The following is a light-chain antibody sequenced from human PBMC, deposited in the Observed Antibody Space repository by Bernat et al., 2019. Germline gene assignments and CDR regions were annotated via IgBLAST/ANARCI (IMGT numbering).Light chain of an antibody. CDR1: ENIRTY. J-gene: IGKJ1*01. Sequence: DIQMTQSPSSLSASVGDRVTISCRASENIRTYLNWYQHKPGSAPKVLIFAASRLLSGVPSRFSGSGSGTDFTLTISGLQPEDFATYYSQQTYSLWTFGQGTKVEIK. CDR3: QQTYSLWT. V-gene: IGKV1-39*01. CDR2: AAS.